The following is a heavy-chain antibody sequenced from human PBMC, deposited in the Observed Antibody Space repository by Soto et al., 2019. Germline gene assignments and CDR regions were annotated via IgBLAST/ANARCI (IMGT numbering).Heavy chain of an antibody. CDR2: IYYSGST. Sequence: SETLSLTCTVSGGSISSGGYYWSWIRQHPGKGLEWIGYIYYSGSTYYNPSLKSRVTMSVDTSKNQFSLKLSSVTAADTAVYYCARDMCGDCFSSDYWGQGTLVTVSS. CDR1: GGSISSGGYY. V-gene: IGHV4-31*03. D-gene: IGHD2-21*02. J-gene: IGHJ4*02. CDR3: ARDMCGDCFSSDY.